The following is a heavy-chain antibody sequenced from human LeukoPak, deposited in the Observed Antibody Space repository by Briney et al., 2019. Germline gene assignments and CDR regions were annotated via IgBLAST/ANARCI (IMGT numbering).Heavy chain of an antibody. Sequence: VASVKVSCKASGYTFTGYYMHWVRQAPGQGLEWMGWMNPNSGGTNYTQKFQGRVTMTRDTSINTAYMELSRLKSDDTAVYYCATSSGYSHTWGAFDYWGQGALVTVSS. J-gene: IGHJ4*02. CDR1: GYTFTGYY. D-gene: IGHD5-18*01. V-gene: IGHV1-2*02. CDR2: MNPNSGGT. CDR3: ATSSGYSHTWGAFDY.